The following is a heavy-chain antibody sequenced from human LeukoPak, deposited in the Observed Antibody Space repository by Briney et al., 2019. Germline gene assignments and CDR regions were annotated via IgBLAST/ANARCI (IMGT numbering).Heavy chain of an antibody. CDR1: GGSFSGYY. V-gene: IGHV4-34*01. CDR3: ARAREDIVVVPAARINWFDP. D-gene: IGHD2-2*01. J-gene: IGHJ5*02. Sequence: SETLSLTCAVSGGSFSGYYWSWIRQPPGKGLEWIGEINYSGSTNYNPSLKSRVTISVDTSKNQFSLKLSSVTAADTAVYYCARAREDIVVVPAARINWFDPWGQGTLVTVSS. CDR2: INYSGST.